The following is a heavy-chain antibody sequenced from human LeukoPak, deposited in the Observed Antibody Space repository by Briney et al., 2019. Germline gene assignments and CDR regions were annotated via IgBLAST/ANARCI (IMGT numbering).Heavy chain of an antibody. J-gene: IGHJ4*02. CDR2: LSRGGGST. CDR3: AKEQRIRHCSEGVCMEGYYFDY. D-gene: IGHD2-8*01. CDR1: RLTFNMFA. V-gene: IGHV3-23*01. Sequence: PGRSLRLSCTGSRLTFNMFAIDWVSPAPGQGLEWVSGLSRGGGSTNYADSVKGRFTISRDKSKNMVILQMNSLRPEDTAVYYCAKEQRIRHCSEGVCMEGYYFDYWGQGTLVTVSS.